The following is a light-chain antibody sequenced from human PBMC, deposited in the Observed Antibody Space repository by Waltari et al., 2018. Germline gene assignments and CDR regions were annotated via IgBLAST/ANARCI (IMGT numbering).Light chain of an antibody. CDR2: LNSDGSH. CDR3: QTWGTGIVV. V-gene: IGLV4-69*02. CDR1: SGHSSYI. J-gene: IGLJ2*01. Sequence: QLVLTQSPSASASLGASVNLTCTLSSGHSSYIIAWHQQQPEKGPRYLLRLNSDGSHSKGEGIPDRFSGSSSGAERYITISSLQSEDEADYYCQTWGTGIVVFGGGTKLTVL.